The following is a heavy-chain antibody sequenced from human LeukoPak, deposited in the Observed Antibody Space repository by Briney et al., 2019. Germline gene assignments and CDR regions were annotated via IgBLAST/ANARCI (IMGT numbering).Heavy chain of an antibody. CDR3: ARDAEYCGGDC. CDR1: GGTFSSYA. V-gene: IGHV1-69*06. J-gene: IGHJ4*02. CDR2: ILPIFGTA. Sequence: GSSVKASCKASGGTFSSYAISWVRQAPGQGLEWMGGILPIFGTANFAQKFQGRVTITADKSTSTAYMELSSLRSEDTAVYYCARDAEYCGGDCWGQGTLVTVSS. D-gene: IGHD2-21*01.